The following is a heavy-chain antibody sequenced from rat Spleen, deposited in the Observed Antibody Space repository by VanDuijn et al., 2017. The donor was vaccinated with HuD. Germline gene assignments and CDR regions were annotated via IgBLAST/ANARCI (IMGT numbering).Heavy chain of an antibody. D-gene: IGHD1-12*02. CDR3: TRDHSYWGSYYPGGFAY. V-gene: IGHV2S12*01. CDR1: GFSLTSTD. CDR2: ISSGGNT. J-gene: IGHJ2*01. Sequence: QVQLKESGPGLVQPSQTLSLTCTVSGFSLTSTDVSWVRQPPGKGLEWIASISSGGNTYYNSALKSRLSVSRDTSTNQVFLKMNSLQAEDTAIYFCTRDHSYWGSYYPGGFAYWGQGVMVTVSS.